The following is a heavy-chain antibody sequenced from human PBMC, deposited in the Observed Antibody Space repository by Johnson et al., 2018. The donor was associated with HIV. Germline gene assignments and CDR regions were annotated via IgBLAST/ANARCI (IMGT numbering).Heavy chain of an antibody. CDR3: ARDQAIFGVVLASDAFDI. D-gene: IGHD3-3*01. CDR2: ISHDGSSK. J-gene: IGHJ3*02. Sequence: QVQLVESGGGVVQPGRSLRLSCAASGFTFSSYAMHWVRQAPGKGLEWVAVISHDGSSKYYADSVKGRFTISRDNSRNTLYLQMNSLRAEDTAVYYCARDQAIFGVVLASDAFDIWGQGTMVTVSS. V-gene: IGHV3-30*04. CDR1: GFTFSSYA.